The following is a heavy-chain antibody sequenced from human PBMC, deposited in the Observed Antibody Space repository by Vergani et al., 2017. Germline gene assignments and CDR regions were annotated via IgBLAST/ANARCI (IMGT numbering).Heavy chain of an antibody. Sequence: QVQLQESGPGLVKPSETLSLTCTVSGYSISSGYYWGWIRQPPGKGLEWIGSIYHSGSTYYNPSLKSRVTISVDTAKNHFSLKLSPVTAADTAVYYCARDESIFDYWGQGTLVTVSS. CDR2: IYHSGST. D-gene: IGHD2-21*01. V-gene: IGHV4-38-2*02. CDR1: GYSISSGYY. CDR3: ARDESIFDY. J-gene: IGHJ4*02.